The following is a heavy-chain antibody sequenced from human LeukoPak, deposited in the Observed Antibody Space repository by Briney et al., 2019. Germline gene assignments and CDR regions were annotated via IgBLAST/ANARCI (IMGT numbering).Heavy chain of an antibody. CDR3: ARDQRAYYYDSSGYYYNWFDP. CDR2: IYYSGST. V-gene: IGHV4-31*03. D-gene: IGHD3-22*01. J-gene: IGHJ5*02. CDR1: GGSISSGGYY. Sequence: PSETLSLTCTVPGGSISSGGYYWSWIRQHPGKGLEWIGYIYYSGSTYYNPSLKSRVTISVDTSKNQFSLKLSSVTAAGTAVYYCARDQRAYYYDSSGYYYNWFDPWGQGTLVTVSS.